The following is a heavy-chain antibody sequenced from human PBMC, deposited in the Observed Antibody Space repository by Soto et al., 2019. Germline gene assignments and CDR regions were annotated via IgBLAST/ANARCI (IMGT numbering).Heavy chain of an antibody. J-gene: IGHJ4*02. CDR3: AREGDTAMALYFDY. D-gene: IGHD5-18*01. CDR2: IIPIFGTA. V-gene: IGHV1-69*13. CDR1: GVTFSSYA. Sequence: ESSVKVSCKASGVTFSSYAISWVRQAPGQGLEWMGGIIPIFGTANYAQKFQGRVTITADESTSTAYMELSSLRSEDTAVYYCAREGDTAMALYFDYWGQGTLVTVSS.